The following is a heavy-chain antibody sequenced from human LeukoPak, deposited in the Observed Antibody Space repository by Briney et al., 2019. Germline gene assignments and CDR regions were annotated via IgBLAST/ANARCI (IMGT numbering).Heavy chain of an antibody. D-gene: IGHD3-9*01. J-gene: IGHJ4*02. CDR2: ISSSSSYI. CDR1: GFTFSSYS. CDR3: ASGYFDWLLLFDY. V-gene: IGHV3-21*01. Sequence: GGSLRLSCVASGFTFSSYSMNWVRQAPGKGLEWVSSISSSSSYIYYADSVKGRFTISRDNAKNSLYLQMNSLRAEDTAVYYCASGYFDWLLLFDYWGQGTLVTVSS.